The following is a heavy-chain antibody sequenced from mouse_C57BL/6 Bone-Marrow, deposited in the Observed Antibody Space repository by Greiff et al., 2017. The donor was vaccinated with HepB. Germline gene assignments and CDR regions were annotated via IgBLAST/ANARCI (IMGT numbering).Heavy chain of an antibody. Sequence: VKLQQPGAELVKPGASVKLSCKASGYTFTSYWMHWVKQRPGQGLEWIGMIHPNSGSTNYNEKFKSKATLTVDKSSSTAYMQLSSLTSEDSAVYYCAPLLLRYYAMDYWGQGTSVTVSS. CDR1: GYTFTSYW. CDR2: IHPNSGST. J-gene: IGHJ4*01. D-gene: IGHD1-1*01. V-gene: IGHV1-64*01. CDR3: APLLLRYYAMDY.